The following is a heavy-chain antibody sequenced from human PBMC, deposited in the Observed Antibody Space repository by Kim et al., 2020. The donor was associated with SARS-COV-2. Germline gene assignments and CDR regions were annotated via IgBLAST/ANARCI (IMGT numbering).Heavy chain of an antibody. CDR3: AKLVATVTYFDS. D-gene: IGHD4-17*01. CDR1: GFTFSTYA. Sequence: GGSLRLSCVASGFTFSTYAMTWVLQAPGKGLEWVSTTSASGASTKYADSVKGRFTISRDNSKNTHYLQMNSLRAEDTALYYCAKLVATVTYFDSWGQGTL. CDR2: TSASGAST. J-gene: IGHJ4*02. V-gene: IGHV3-23*01.